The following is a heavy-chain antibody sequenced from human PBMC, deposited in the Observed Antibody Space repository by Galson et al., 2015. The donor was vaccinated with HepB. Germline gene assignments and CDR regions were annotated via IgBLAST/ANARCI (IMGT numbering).Heavy chain of an antibody. D-gene: IGHD2-2*01. Sequence: SVKVSCKASGYTFNTYGISWVRQAPGQGLEWLGWISVYNGNTNYAQKFQGRVTMTTDTSTNTAYMELRSLRSDDTAVYYCAKSGGGYCDSTSCAPHFYYGMDVWGQGTTVTVSS. CDR3: AKSGGGYCDSTSCAPHFYYGMDV. J-gene: IGHJ6*02. CDR2: ISVYNGNT. V-gene: IGHV1-18*01. CDR1: GYTFNTYG.